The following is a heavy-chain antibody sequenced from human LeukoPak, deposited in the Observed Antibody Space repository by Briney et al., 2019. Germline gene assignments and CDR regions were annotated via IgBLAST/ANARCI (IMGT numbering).Heavy chain of an antibody. Sequence: SETLSLTCAVYGGSFSGYYWSWIRQPPGKGLEWIGEINHSGSTNYNPSLKSRVTISVDTSENQFSLKLNSVTAADTAAYYCARGFSGYYSFDYWGQGTLVTVSS. V-gene: IGHV4-34*01. CDR3: ARGFSGYYSFDY. J-gene: IGHJ4*02. CDR1: GGSFSGYY. CDR2: INHSGST. D-gene: IGHD3-22*01.